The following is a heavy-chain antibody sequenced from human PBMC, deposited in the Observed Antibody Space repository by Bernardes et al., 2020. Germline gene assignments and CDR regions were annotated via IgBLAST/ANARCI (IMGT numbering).Heavy chain of an antibody. V-gene: IGHV3-23*01. J-gene: IGHJ6*02. Sequence: GGSLRLSCAASGFTFSNYAMNWVRQAPGKGLEWVSGFSDGGLSTYYADSVQGRFTISRDTSKNTPYLQMNSMRADDTAVYYCAKTISPHLPTRYGMDAWGQGTTVTVSS. D-gene: IGHD2-2*01. CDR3: AKTISPHLPTRYGMDA. CDR1: GFTFSNYA. CDR2: FSDGGLST.